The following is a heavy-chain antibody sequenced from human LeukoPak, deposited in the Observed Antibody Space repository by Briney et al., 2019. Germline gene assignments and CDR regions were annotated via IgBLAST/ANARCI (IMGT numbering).Heavy chain of an antibody. D-gene: IGHD4-17*01. J-gene: IGHJ6*02. CDR3: ARVVVTTVTAYYYYGMDV. Sequence: SVKVSCKASGGTFSSYAISWVRQAPGQGLEWMGRIIPILGIANYAQKFQGRVTITADKSASTAYMELSSLRSEDTAVYYCARVVVTTVTAYYYYGMDVWGQGTTVTVSS. CDR2: IIPILGIA. CDR1: GGTFSSYA. V-gene: IGHV1-69*04.